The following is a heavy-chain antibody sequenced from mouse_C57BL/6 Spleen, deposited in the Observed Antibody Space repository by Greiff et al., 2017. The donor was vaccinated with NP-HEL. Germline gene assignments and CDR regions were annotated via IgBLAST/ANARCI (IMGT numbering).Heavy chain of an antibody. V-gene: IGHV1-64*01. CDR3: ARAGTKDY. D-gene: IGHD4-1*01. CDR2: IHPNSGST. J-gene: IGHJ2*01. Sequence: PGQGLEWIGMIHPNSGSTNYNEKFKSKATLTVDKSSSTAYMQLSSLTSEDSAVYYCARAGTKDYWGQGTTLTVSS.